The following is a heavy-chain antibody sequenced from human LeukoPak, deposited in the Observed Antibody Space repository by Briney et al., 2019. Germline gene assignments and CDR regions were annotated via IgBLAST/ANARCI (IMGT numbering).Heavy chain of an antibody. J-gene: IGHJ4*02. CDR2: IKQDGSEK. D-gene: IGHD6-19*01. Sequence: PGGSLRLSCAASGFTFSNYWMNWVRQAPGKGLEWVANIKQDGSEKYYVESVKGRFTISRDNAKNSLFLQMNSLRAEDTAVYYCASSSGWIIDYWGQGTLVTVSS. V-gene: IGHV3-7*01. CDR3: ASSSGWIIDY. CDR1: GFTFSNYW.